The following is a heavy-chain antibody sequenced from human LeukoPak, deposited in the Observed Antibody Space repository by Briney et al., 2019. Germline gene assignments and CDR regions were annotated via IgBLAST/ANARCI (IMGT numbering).Heavy chain of an antibody. CDR3: ARGLATMVRGVNNWFDP. CDR1: GDSVSSNSAA. CDR2: TYYRSKWYN. Sequence: SQTLSLTCAISGDSVSSNSAAWNWIRQSPSRGLEWLGRTYYRSKWYNDYAVSVKSRITINPDTSKNQFSLQLNSVTPEDTAVYYCARGLATMVRGVNNWFDPWGQGTLVTVSS. J-gene: IGHJ5*02. V-gene: IGHV6-1*01. D-gene: IGHD3-10*01.